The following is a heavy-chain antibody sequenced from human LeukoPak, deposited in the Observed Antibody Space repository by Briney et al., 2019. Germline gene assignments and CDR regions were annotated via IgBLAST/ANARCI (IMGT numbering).Heavy chain of an antibody. D-gene: IGHD5-18*01. J-gene: IGHJ4*02. CDR1: GFTFDDYA. V-gene: IGHV3-9*01. CDR3: ARQLWLFY. Sequence: GGSLRLSCAASGFTFDDYAMHWVRQAPGKGLEWVSGISWKSDRIGYADSVKGRFTISRDNAKNSLYLQMNSLRAEDTAVYYCARQLWLFYWGQGTLVTVSS. CDR2: ISWKSDRI.